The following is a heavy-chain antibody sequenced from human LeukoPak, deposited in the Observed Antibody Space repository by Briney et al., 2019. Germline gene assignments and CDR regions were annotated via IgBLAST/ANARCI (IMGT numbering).Heavy chain of an antibody. CDR3: ARDSVGLRFLEWLLIPNFDY. D-gene: IGHD3-3*01. J-gene: IGHJ4*02. CDR1: GFTFSESY. Sequence: PGGSLRLSCAASGFTFSESYMTWIRQAPGEGLELVSYISQTGGSTYYADSVRGRFTISRDNAKNSLYLQMNSLRAEDTAVYYCARDSVGLRFLEWLLIPNFDYWGQGTLVTVSS. V-gene: IGHV3-11*04. CDR2: ISQTGGST.